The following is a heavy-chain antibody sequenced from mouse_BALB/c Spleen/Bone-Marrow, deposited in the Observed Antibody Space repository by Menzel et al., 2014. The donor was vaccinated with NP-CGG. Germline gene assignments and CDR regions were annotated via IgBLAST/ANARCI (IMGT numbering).Heavy chain of an antibody. D-gene: IGHD2-2*01. V-gene: IGHV1-77*01. CDR2: IYPGSGNT. CDR3: ARSRGYAWFAY. J-gene: IGHJ3*01. Sequence: QVQLKQSGAELARPGASVKLSCKASGYTFTDYYINWVKQRTGQGLEWIGEIYPGSGNTYYNEKFKGKATLTADKSSSTAYMQLSSLTSEDSAVYSCARSRGYAWFAYWGQGTLVTVSA. CDR1: GYTFTDYY.